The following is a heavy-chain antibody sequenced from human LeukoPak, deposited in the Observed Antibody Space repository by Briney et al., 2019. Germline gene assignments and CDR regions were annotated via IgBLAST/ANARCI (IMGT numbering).Heavy chain of an antibody. V-gene: IGHV4-39*07. CDR1: GGSISSSSYY. D-gene: IGHD3-10*01. CDR3: ARGPRFGELLWHWFDP. Sequence: PSETLSLTCTVSGGSISSSSYYWGWIRQPPGKGLEWIGCIYYTGSTYYNPSLKSRVTISVDTSKNQFSLKLSSVTAADTAVYYCARGPRFGELLWHWFDPWGQGTLVTVSS. J-gene: IGHJ5*02. CDR2: IYYTGST.